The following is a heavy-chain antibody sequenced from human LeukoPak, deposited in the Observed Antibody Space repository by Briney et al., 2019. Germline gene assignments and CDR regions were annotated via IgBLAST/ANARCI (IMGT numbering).Heavy chain of an antibody. CDR3: ARAGSPIYYYYYMDV. CDR1: GFTFSSYS. CDR2: ISSSSSTI. V-gene: IGHV3-48*01. J-gene: IGHJ6*03. D-gene: IGHD2-15*01. Sequence: GGSLRLSCAASGFTFSSYSMNWVRQAPGKGLEWVSYISSSSSTIYYADSVKGRFTISRDNAKNSLYLQMNSLRAEDTAVYYCARAGSPIYYYYYMDVWGKGPRSPSP.